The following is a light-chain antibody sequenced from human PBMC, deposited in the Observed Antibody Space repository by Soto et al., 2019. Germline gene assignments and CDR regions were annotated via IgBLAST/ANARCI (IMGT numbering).Light chain of an antibody. Sequence: EIVLTQSPGTLSLSPWERATLSCRASQSVSNNYLAWYQQKPGQAPRLVIYGASTRAPGIPVRFSGSGSGTEFTLTITSLQSEDFAVYYCQEYNDWRPITFGGGTKVDIK. CDR3: QEYNDWRPIT. J-gene: IGKJ4*01. V-gene: IGKV3-15*01. CDR1: QSVSNN. CDR2: GAS.